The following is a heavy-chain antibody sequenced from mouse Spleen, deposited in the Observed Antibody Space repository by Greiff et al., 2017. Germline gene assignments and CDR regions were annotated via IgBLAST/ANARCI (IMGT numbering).Heavy chain of an antibody. J-gene: IGHJ3*01. Sequence: EVTLVESGGGLVKRGGSLKLSCAASGFTFSSYAMSWVRQTPEKRLEWVATISSGGGNTYYPDSVKGRFTISRDNAKNTLCLQMSSLKSEDTAMYYCARGGYDYWFAYWGQGTLVTVSA. CDR2: ISSGGGNT. CDR3: ARGGYDYWFAY. CDR1: GFTFSSYA. V-gene: IGHV5-9*04. D-gene: IGHD2-4*01.